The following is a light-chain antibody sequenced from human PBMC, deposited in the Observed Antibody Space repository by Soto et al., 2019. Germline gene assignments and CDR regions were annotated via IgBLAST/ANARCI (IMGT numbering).Light chain of an antibody. CDR3: SSYTGSSTYVV. Sequence: QSALTQPASVSGSPGQSITISCTGTSSDVGGYNYVSWYQQHPGIAPKLMIYDVNNRPSGVSNRFSGSKSGNTASLTISGLQAEDEADYYCSSYTGSSTYVVFGGGTKLTVL. V-gene: IGLV2-14*01. CDR2: DVN. J-gene: IGLJ2*01. CDR1: SSDVGGYNY.